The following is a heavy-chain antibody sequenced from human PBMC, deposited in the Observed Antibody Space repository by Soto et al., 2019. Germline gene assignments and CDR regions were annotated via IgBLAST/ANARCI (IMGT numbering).Heavy chain of an antibody. CDR2: IIPIFGTA. CDR1: RGTFSSYA. D-gene: IGHD2-15*01. J-gene: IGHJ4*02. Sequence: QVQLVQSGAEVKKPGSSVKVSCKASRGTFSSYASSWVRQAPGQGLEWMGGIIPIFGTANYAQKFQGRVTITADESTSTAYMELSSLRSADTAVYYCARESRYCSGGSCYCLPGIDYWGQGTLVTVSS. CDR3: ARESRYCSGGSCYCLPGIDY. V-gene: IGHV1-69*12.